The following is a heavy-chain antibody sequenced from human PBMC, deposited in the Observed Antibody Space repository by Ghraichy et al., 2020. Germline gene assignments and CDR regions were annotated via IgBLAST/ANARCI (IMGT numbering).Heavy chain of an antibody. J-gene: IGHJ6*02. CDR3: ERGHPPSRASSGWFYYYGMDV. D-gene: IGHD6-19*01. CDR2: INPNSGGT. CDR1: GYTFTGYY. V-gene: IGHV1-2*02. Sequence: ASVKVSCKASGYTFTGYYMHWVRQAPGQGLEWMGWINPNSGGTNYAQKFQGRVTMTRDTSISPAYMELSRLRSDDTAVYYCERGHPPSRASSGWFYYYGMDVWGQGTTVTVSS.